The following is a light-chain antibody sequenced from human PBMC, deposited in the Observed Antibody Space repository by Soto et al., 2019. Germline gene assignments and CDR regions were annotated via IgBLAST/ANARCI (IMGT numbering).Light chain of an antibody. Sequence: QSVLTQPASVSGTPGQSITISCTGSNSDVGIYDFVSWYQHHPGRAPKLIVSEVSHRPSGVSNRFSGSKSGNTASLIISGLQSEDEADYYCISYTSDDGRYVFGTGTKVTVL. CDR1: NSDVGIYDF. CDR2: EVS. J-gene: IGLJ1*01. V-gene: IGLV2-14*01. CDR3: ISYTSDDGRYV.